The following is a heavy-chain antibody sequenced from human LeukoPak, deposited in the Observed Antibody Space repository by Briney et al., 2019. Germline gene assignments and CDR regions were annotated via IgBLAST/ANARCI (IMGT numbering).Heavy chain of an antibody. CDR3: ARTYSSSWYFDYYYYYGMDV. J-gene: IGHJ6*02. Sequence: GGSLRLSCAASGFAFSSYDMHWVRQATGKGLEWVSAIGTAGDTYYPGSVKGRFTISRENAKNTLYLQMNSLRAEDTAVYYCARTYSSSWYFDYYYYYGMDVWGQGTTVTVSS. CDR2: IGTAGDT. CDR1: GFAFSSYD. D-gene: IGHD6-13*01. V-gene: IGHV3-13*01.